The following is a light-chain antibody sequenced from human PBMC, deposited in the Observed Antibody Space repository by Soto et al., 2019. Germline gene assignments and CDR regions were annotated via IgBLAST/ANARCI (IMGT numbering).Light chain of an antibody. Sequence: QSALTQPASVSGSPGQSITISCTGTSSDVGGYNYVSWYQQHPGKAPKLMIYDVSNRPSGVSNRFSGSKSGNTASLTISGLQAEDEADYYCSSYTSSSDNYVFGTGTSSPS. V-gene: IGLV2-14*01. J-gene: IGLJ1*01. CDR3: SSYTSSSDNYV. CDR1: SSDVGGYNY. CDR2: DVS.